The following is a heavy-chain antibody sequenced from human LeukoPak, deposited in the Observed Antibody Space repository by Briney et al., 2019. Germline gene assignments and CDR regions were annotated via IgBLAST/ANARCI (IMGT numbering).Heavy chain of an antibody. CDR2: INHSGST. J-gene: IGHJ4*02. CDR3: ARGFWSRYFDY. Sequence: KTSETLSLTCAVYGGSFSGYYWSWIRQPPGKGLEWIGEINHSGSTNYNPSLKSRVTISIDTSKNQFSLKLNSVTPADTAVYYCARGFWSRYFDYWGQGTLVTVSS. D-gene: IGHD2-8*02. V-gene: IGHV4-34*01. CDR1: GGSFSGYY.